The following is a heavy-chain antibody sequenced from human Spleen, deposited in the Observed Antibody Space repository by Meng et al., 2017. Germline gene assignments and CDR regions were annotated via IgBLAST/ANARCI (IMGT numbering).Heavy chain of an antibody. J-gene: IGHJ4*02. CDR2: IDTKTGNP. CDR1: GYTLTNYA. Sequence: QGQLVQSGSEFRKPGASVKVSCKASGYTLTNYAINWLRQAPGQGLEWMGWIDTKTGNPTYAQGFRGRLVFSLDTSVSTTYLEISGLKADDTAVYYCTRDGYLDCSRTNCFDYWGQGTLVTVSS. V-gene: IGHV7-4-1*02. CDR3: TRDGYLDCSRTNCFDY. D-gene: IGHD2-2*01.